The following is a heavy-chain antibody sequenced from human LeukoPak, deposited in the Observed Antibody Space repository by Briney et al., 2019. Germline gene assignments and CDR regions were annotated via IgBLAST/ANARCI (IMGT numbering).Heavy chain of an antibody. D-gene: IGHD6-13*01. CDR1: GYTFTSYY. CDR3: ARAGLGYSSSWDYYYYMDV. Sequence: ASVKVSCKASGYTFTSYYLYWVRQAPGQGLEWMGWINPNSGGTNYAQRFQGRVTMTRDTSISTVYMELSRLRSDDTAVYYCARAGLGYSSSWDYYYYMDVWGKGTTVTVSS. J-gene: IGHJ6*03. CDR2: INPNSGGT. V-gene: IGHV1-2*02.